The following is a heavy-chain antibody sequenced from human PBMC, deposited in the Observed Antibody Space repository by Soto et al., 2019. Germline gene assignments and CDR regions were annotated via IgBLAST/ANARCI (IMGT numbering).Heavy chain of an antibody. CDR3: AKSNWFDP. V-gene: IGHV3-74*01. Sequence: PGGSLRLSCAASGFTFSSYDMHWVRQAPGKGLEWVSRIDSDGSSTSYADSVKGRFTISRDNAKNTLYLQMNSLRAEDTAVYYCAKSNWFDPWGQGSLVTVSS. CDR1: GFTFSSYD. J-gene: IGHJ5*02. CDR2: IDSDGSST.